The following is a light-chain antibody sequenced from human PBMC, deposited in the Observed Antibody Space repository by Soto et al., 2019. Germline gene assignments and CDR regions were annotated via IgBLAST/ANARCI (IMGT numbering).Light chain of an antibody. V-gene: IGKV3-20*01. Sequence: EIVLTQSPGSLSLSPGEGATLSCRASQSVSTNVAWYQQKPGQSPRLLIYGASIRATAIPDRFSGSGSGTDFTLTISRLEPEDSAVYYCQQHSRSITFGGGTKVDIK. J-gene: IGKJ4*01. CDR1: QSVSTN. CDR2: GAS. CDR3: QQHSRSIT.